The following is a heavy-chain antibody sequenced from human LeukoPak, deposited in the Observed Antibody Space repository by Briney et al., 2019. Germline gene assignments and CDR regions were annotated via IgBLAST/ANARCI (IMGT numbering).Heavy chain of an antibody. CDR2: ISGSGGST. J-gene: IGHJ5*02. CDR3: AKLSDTVMVGDYNWFDP. CDR1: GFTFSTYA. Sequence: PGGSLRLSCAASGFTFSTYAMSWVRQAPGKGLEWVSAISGSGGSTYYADSVKGRFTISRDNSKNTLYLQMYSLRAEDTAVYFCAKLSDTVMVGDYNWFDPWGQGTLVTVSS. V-gene: IGHV3-23*01. D-gene: IGHD5-18*01.